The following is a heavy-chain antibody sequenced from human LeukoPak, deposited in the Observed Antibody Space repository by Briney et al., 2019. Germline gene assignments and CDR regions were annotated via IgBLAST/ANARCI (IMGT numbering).Heavy chain of an antibody. CDR1: GFTFSSYS. CDR2: ISSSSSYI. J-gene: IGHJ3*02. V-gene: IGHV3-21*01. Sequence: GGSLRLSCAASGFTFSSYSMNWVRQAPGKGLEWVSSISSSSSYIYYADSVKGRFTISRDNSKNTLYLQMNSLRAEDTAVYYCAKDQEDSGSYHDAFDIWGQGTMVTVSS. CDR3: AKDQEDSGSYHDAFDI. D-gene: IGHD1-26*01.